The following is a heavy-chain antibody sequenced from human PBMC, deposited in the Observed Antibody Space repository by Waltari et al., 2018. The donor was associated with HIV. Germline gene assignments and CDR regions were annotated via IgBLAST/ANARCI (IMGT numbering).Heavy chain of an antibody. CDR3: ARWADRHGFDI. J-gene: IGHJ3*02. Sequence: QVQLQQWGAGLLKPSETLSLTCAVYGGTFSDYYWSWIRQPPGKGLEWIGEINHGGSTNYSPSLKSRVTISVNTSKSQFSLTLTSVTAADTAVYYCARWADRHGFDIWGQGTLVSVSS. V-gene: IGHV4-34*02. CDR2: INHGGST. D-gene: IGHD3-22*01. CDR1: GGTFSDYY.